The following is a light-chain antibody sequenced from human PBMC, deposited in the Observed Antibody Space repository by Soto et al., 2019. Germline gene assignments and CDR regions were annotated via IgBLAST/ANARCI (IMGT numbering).Light chain of an antibody. CDR1: NSDVGGYDY. Sequence: QSALTQPASVSGSPGQSITISCTGTNSDVGGYDYVSWYQHYPGKAPKLLIYQVNNRPSGVSSRFSGSKSGNTASLTFSGLQAGDEADYYCSSLTSSNTWVFGGGTKLTVL. V-gene: IGLV2-14*01. J-gene: IGLJ3*02. CDR3: SSLTSSNTWV. CDR2: QVN.